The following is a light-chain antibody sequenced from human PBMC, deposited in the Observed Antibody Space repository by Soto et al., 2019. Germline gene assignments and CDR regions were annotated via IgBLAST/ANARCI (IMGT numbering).Light chain of an antibody. CDR2: KTS. Sequence: DIQMTQSPSIVSASVGDTVTITCRASQAVNPWLAWHQQKPGKVPRVLIYKTSDLENGVPSRFSGSGSGTEFTLTISNLQPDDFATYYCQQYYSHESFGQGTKV. J-gene: IGKJ1*01. CDR3: QQYYSHES. CDR1: QAVNPW. V-gene: IGKV1-5*03.